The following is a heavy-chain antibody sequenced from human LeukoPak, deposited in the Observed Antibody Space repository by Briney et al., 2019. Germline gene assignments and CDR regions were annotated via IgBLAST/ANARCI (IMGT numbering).Heavy chain of an antibody. CDR1: GGTFSSYA. Sequence: SVKVSCKASGGTFSSYAISWVRQAPGQGFEWMGGIIPIFGTANYAQKFQGRVTITADEPTSTAYMELSSLRSEDTAVYYCARDERLPAAMDYWGQGTLVTVSS. J-gene: IGHJ4*02. D-gene: IGHD2-2*01. V-gene: IGHV1-69*13. CDR2: IIPIFGTA. CDR3: ARDERLPAAMDY.